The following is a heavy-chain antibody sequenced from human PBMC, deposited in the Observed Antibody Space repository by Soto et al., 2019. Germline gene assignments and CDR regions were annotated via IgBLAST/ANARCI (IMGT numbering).Heavy chain of an antibody. CDR3: ARDSGSGYYLDY. CDR1: GDSISSGGYS. CDR2: IYHSGST. D-gene: IGHD3-22*01. Sequence: QLQLQESGSGLVKPSQTLSLTCAVSGDSISSGGYSWNWIRQPPGKGLEWIGYIYHSGSTDYNPSLKSRVTITVDSSNHQFFLKLSSVTAAGTAVYYCARDSGSGYYLDYWGQGTLVTVSS. J-gene: IGHJ4*02. V-gene: IGHV4-30-2*01.